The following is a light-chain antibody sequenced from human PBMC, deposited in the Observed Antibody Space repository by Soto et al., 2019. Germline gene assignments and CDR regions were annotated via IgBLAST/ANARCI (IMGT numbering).Light chain of an antibody. CDR2: EGS. V-gene: IGLV2-23*01. Sequence: QSALTQPASVSGSPGQSITISCTGTNNDVGSYNLVSWYQQHPGKAPKVMIYEGSKRPSGVSNRFSGSKSGNTASLTISGLQAEDEADYYCCSYASITTWVFGGGTKLTVL. J-gene: IGLJ3*02. CDR3: CSYASITTWV. CDR1: NNDVGSYNL.